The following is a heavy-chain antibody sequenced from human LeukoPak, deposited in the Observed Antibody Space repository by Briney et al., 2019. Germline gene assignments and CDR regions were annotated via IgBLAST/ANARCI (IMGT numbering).Heavy chain of an antibody. J-gene: IGHJ4*02. D-gene: IGHD4-17*01. CDR1: GGSISSSSYY. Sequence: SETLSLTCTVSGGSISSSSYYWGWIRQPPGKGLEWIGSIYYSGSTYYNPSLKSRVTISVDTSKNQFSLKLSSVTAADTAVYYCARDVYGDVDYWGQGTLVTVSS. CDR2: IYYSGST. CDR3: ARDVYGDVDY. V-gene: IGHV4-39*07.